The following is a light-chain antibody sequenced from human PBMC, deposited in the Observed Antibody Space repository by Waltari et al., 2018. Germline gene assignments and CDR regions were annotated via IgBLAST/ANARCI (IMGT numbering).Light chain of an antibody. Sequence: EIVMTQSPATLSVFPGERATLSCRASQSLNSTLAWYQWKPGQAPRPLIYAASFRATGISARFSGSESGTDFTLTISSLQSEDSAVYYCQQFTNWPPTFGQGTKVEIK. CDR3: QQFTNWPPT. CDR1: QSLNST. CDR2: AAS. J-gene: IGKJ1*01. V-gene: IGKV3-15*01.